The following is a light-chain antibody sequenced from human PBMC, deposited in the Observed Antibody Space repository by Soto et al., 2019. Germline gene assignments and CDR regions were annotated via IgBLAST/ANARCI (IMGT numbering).Light chain of an antibody. CDR1: QDISNY. V-gene: IGKV1-12*01. CDR3: QQTNSVPLT. J-gene: IGKJ4*01. Sequence: DIQMTQSPSSVSASVGDSVTITCRASQDISNYLAWYQRKPGKAPNLLIYTASSLQSGVPSKFSGSGSGTDFTLTISSVQPEDFATYFCQQTNSVPLTFGGGTKVEIK. CDR2: TAS.